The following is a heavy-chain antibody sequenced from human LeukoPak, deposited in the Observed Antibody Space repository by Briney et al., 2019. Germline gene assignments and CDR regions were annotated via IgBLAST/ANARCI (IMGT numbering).Heavy chain of an antibody. CDR3: ARVDIVVVVAAPYYYYGMDV. Sequence: GGSLRLSCAASGFTFSSYSMNWVRQAPGKGLEWVSSISSSSSYIYYADSVKGRFTISRDNAKNSLYLQMNSLRAEDTAVYYCARVDIVVVVAAPYYYYGMDVWGKGTTVTVSS. CDR2: ISSSSSYI. V-gene: IGHV3-21*01. J-gene: IGHJ6*04. CDR1: GFTFSSYS. D-gene: IGHD2-15*01.